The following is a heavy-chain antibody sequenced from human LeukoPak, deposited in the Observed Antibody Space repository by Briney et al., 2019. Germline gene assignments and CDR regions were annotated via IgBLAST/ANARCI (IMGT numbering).Heavy chain of an antibody. V-gene: IGHV1-46*01. J-gene: IGHJ5*02. CDR3: ARLGMVRGAGNWFDP. D-gene: IGHD3-10*01. Sequence: ASVKVSCKASGYTFTNYYIHWVRQAPGQGLEWVGMINPSGGRTSYAQRFQGRVTVTTDTSKNQFSLKLSSVTAADTAVYYCARLGMVRGAGNWFDPWGQGTLVTVSS. CDR2: INPSGGRT. CDR1: GYTFTNYY.